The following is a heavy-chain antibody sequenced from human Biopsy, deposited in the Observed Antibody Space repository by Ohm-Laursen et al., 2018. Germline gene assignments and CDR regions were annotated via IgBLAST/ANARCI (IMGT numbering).Heavy chain of an antibody. CDR1: GGSISSDY. D-gene: IGHD2/OR15-2a*01. CDR2: IYYSGST. J-gene: IGHJ6*02. V-gene: IGHV4-59*01. CDR3: ARATNSTGWPYYYFYGMDV. Sequence: PSETLSLTCIVSGGSISSDYWSWIRQTPGKGLEWIGYIYYSGSTSYNPSLKSRVTISVDTSKNQFSLRLNSVTAADTAVYYCARATNSTGWPYYYFYGMDVWGQGTTVTVSS.